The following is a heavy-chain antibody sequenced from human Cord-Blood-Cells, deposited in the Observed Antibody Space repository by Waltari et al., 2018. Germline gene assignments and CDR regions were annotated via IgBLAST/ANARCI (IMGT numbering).Heavy chain of an antibody. D-gene: IGHD2-21*01. CDR1: GFTFSGSA. CDR2: IRRKANSYAT. V-gene: IGHV3-73*02. J-gene: IGHJ4*02. Sequence: EVQLVESGGGLVQPGGSLKLSCAASGFTFSGSAMHWARQASGKGLEWVGRIRRKANSYATAYAASVKGRFTISRDDSKNTAYLQMNSLKTEDTAVYYCTRHSNSGSDYWGQGTLVTVSS. CDR3: TRHSNSGSDY.